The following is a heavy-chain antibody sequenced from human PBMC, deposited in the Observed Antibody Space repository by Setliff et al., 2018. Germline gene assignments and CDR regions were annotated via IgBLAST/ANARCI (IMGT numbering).Heavy chain of an antibody. V-gene: IGHV3-23*01. CDR3: ARTCSGSGCYAGLES. Sequence: GGSLRLSCAASGFAFSSYAMNWVRQAPGKGLEWVSFISAGGSRTYYADSVKGRFTISRDNSKNSLFLQINSLRVEDTAVYYCARTCSGSGCYAGLESWGQGTPVTVSS. D-gene: IGHD2-15*01. CDR2: ISAGGSRT. J-gene: IGHJ4*02. CDR1: GFAFSSYA.